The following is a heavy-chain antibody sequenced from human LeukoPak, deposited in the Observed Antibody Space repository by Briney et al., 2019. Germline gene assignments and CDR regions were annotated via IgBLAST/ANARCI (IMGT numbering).Heavy chain of an antibody. D-gene: IGHD1-26*01. CDR2: INPSGGST. CDR1: GYTFTSYY. Sequence: ASVTVSLTASGYTFTSYYMHWVRQAPGQGLEWMGIINPSGGSTSYAQKFQGRVTMTRDTSTSTVYMELSSLRSEDTAVYYCAIVGATPGAYYFDYWGQGTLVTVSS. V-gene: IGHV1-46*01. J-gene: IGHJ4*02. CDR3: AIVGATPGAYYFDY.